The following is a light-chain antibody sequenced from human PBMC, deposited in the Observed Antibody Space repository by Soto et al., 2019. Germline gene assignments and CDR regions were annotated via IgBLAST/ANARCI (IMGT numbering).Light chain of an antibody. J-gene: IGLJ1*01. CDR3: NSQTTSGIRV. CDR1: STDVGDSNH. Sequence: QSALTQPASVSGSPGQSITISCTGTSTDVGDSNHVSWYQHHPGKAPKLIIYEVSYRPSGVSNRFSGSKSAYMASLTISGLQAEDEADYYCNSQTTSGIRVFGTGTKVTVL. CDR2: EVS. V-gene: IGLV2-14*01.